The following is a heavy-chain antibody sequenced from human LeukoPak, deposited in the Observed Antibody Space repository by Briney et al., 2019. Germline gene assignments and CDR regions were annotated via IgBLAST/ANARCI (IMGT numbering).Heavy chain of an antibody. CDR1: GYTFTDYY. CDR3: ATEGARTYYYDSSGYPFDY. J-gene: IGHJ4*02. D-gene: IGHD3-22*01. Sequence: GATVKISCKASGYTFTDYYMHWVQQAPGKGLEWMGRVDPEDGETIYAEKFQGRVTITADTSTDTAYMELSGLRSEDTAVYYCATEGARTYYYDSSGYPFDYWGQGTLVTVSS. V-gene: IGHV1-69-2*01. CDR2: VDPEDGET.